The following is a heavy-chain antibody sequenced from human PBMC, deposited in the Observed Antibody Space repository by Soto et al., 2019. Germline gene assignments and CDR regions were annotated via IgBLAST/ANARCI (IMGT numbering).Heavy chain of an antibody. V-gene: IGHV3-30*03. D-gene: IGHD1-26*01. Sequence: GGSLRLSCAASGFTFSSYGMHWVRQAPGKGLEWVAVISYDGSNKYYADSVKGRFTISRDNSKNTLYLQMNSLRAEDTAVYYCARAKWELLKGIDLDYWGQGTLVNVSS. CDR3: ARAKWELLKGIDLDY. J-gene: IGHJ4*02. CDR1: GFTFSSYG. CDR2: ISYDGSNK.